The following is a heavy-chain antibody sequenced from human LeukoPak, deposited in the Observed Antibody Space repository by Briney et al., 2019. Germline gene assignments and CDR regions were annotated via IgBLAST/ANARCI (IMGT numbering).Heavy chain of an antibody. D-gene: IGHD3-3*01. CDR3: AREGMNYDFWGGYDSGATDYYYYGMDV. CDR1: GYTFTSYY. J-gene: IGHJ6*02. Sequence: ASVKVSCKASGYTFTSYYMHWVRQAPGQGLEWMGIINPSGGSTNYAQKFQGRVTITADESTSTAYMELSSLRSEDTAVYYCAREGMNYDFWGGYDSGATDYYYYGMDVWGQGTTVTVSS. CDR2: INPSGGST. V-gene: IGHV1-46*01.